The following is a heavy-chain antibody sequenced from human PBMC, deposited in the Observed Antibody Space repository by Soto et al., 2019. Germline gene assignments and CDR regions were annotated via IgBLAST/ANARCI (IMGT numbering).Heavy chain of an antibody. CDR3: ARDLSRRALDI. CDR1: GFTFRSFS. J-gene: IGHJ3*02. V-gene: IGHV3-48*01. CDR2: ISGTDTA. Sequence: PGGSLRLSCVASGFTFRSFSLNWVRQAPGKGLEWVSYISGTDTAYYADSVKGRFTISRDSAKNSVYLQMNSLRAEDTAVYYCARDLSRRALDIWGQGTMVTVSS.